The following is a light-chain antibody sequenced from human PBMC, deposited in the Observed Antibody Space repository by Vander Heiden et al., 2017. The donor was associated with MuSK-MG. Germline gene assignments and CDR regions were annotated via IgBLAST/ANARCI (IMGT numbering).Light chain of an antibody. J-gene: IGLJ2*01. CDR1: SSNIGSNV. CDR3: AAWDDSLNGVV. CDR2: SNN. V-gene: IGLV1-44*01. Sequence: QSVLTQPPSASGTPGQRVTISCSGGSSNIGSNVVNWYQQLPGTAPKLLIYSNNLRPSGVPDRFSGSKSGTSASLAISGLQSEEEADYYCAAWDDSLNGVVFGGGTKLTVL.